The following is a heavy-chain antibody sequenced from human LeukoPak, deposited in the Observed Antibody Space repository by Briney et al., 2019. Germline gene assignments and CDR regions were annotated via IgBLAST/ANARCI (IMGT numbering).Heavy chain of an antibody. CDR2: ISGSGGST. CDR3: AKDSRYYYDSSGCYYHGYFDL. Sequence: GGSLRLSCAASGFTFSSYAMSWVRQAPGKGLEWVSAISGSGGSTYYADSVKGRFTISRDNSKNTLYLQMNSLRAEDTAVYYCAKDSRYYYDSSGCYYHGYFDLWGRGTLVTVSS. V-gene: IGHV3-23*01. CDR1: GFTFSSYA. D-gene: IGHD3-22*01. J-gene: IGHJ2*01.